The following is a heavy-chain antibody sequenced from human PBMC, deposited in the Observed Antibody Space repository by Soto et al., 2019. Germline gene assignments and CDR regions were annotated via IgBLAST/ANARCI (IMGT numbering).Heavy chain of an antibody. Sequence: PSETLSLTCTVSGGSVNSGSYYWTWIRQSPGKGLEWIGYVYYTGTTKYNPSLKSRVNISVDTSKNQFSLKLSSATAADTATYYCVRDYWSPEFRFESWGQGILVTVS. CDR3: VRDYWSPEFRFES. V-gene: IGHV4-61*01. D-gene: IGHD2-15*01. J-gene: IGHJ4*02. CDR1: GGSVNSGSYY. CDR2: VYYTGTT.